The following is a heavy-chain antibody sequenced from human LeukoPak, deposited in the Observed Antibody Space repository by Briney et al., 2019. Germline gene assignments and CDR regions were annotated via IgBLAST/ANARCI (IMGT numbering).Heavy chain of an antibody. CDR3: SKRDNQGQLS. Sequence: GGSLRLSCAASGFTFSSDAMSWVRQAPGKGLEWVSAITNTGSSIFYADSVKGRFTISRDNSKNTLYLQMNSLRAEDTAVYYCSKRDNQGQLSWGQGTLVTVSS. J-gene: IGHJ5*02. D-gene: IGHD1-1*01. CDR2: ITNTGSSI. CDR1: GFTFSSDA. V-gene: IGHV3-23*01.